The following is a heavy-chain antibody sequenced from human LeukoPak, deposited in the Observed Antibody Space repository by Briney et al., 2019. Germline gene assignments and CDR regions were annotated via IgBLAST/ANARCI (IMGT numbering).Heavy chain of an antibody. J-gene: IGHJ4*02. CDR1: GYTFTSYD. CDR3: ARGPLYYYDEGFY. CDR2: MNPNSGDT. D-gene: IGHD3-22*01. Sequence: ASVKVSCKASGYTFTSYDISWVRQATGQGLEWMGWMNPNSGDTGYAQKFQGRVTMTRNTSISTAYMELSSLRSEDTAVYYCARGPLYYYDEGFYWGQGTLVTVSS. V-gene: IGHV1-8*01.